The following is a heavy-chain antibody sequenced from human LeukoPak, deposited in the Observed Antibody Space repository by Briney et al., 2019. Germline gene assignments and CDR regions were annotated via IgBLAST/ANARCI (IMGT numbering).Heavy chain of an antibody. D-gene: IGHD3-22*01. CDR3: ARDLPQIEY. CDR1: GFTFEDYD. CDR2: INWNGDSI. V-gene: IGHV3-20*04. J-gene: IGHJ4*02. Sequence: RGSLRLSCAASGFTFEDYDMSWVRQAPGKGLEWVSSINWNGDSIGYVDSVKGRFTISRDNAKDSLYLQMNNLRAEDTALYYCARDLPQIEYWGQGTLVTVSS.